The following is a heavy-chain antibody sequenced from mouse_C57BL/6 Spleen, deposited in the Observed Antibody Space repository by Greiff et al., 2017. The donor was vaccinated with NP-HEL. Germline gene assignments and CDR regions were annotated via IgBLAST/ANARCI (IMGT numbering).Heavy chain of an antibody. CDR2: IDPSDSET. Sequence: QVQLQQPGAELVRPGSSVKLSCKASGYTFTSYWMHWVKQRPIQGLEWIGNIDPSDSETHYNQKFKDKATLTVDKSSSTAYMQLSSLTSEASAVSYCARAYSNYVLFAYWGQGTTLTVSS. V-gene: IGHV1-52*01. J-gene: IGHJ2*01. CDR3: ARAYSNYVLFAY. D-gene: IGHD2-5*01. CDR1: GYTFTSYW.